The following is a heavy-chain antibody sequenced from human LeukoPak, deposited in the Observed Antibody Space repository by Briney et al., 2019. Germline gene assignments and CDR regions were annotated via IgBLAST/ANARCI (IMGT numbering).Heavy chain of an antibody. V-gene: IGHV1-69*13. CDR3: VRVPDYEILTGYYGWFDP. CDR2: SIPIFGSA. J-gene: IGHJ5*02. D-gene: IGHD3-9*01. CDR1: GGNFSSFD. Sequence: SVKVSCKASGGNFSSFDINWVRQAPGLGLEWVGGSIPIFGSANNAQKFQGRVTITADESTRTVYMELSSLRSEDTAVYYCVRVPDYEILTGYYGWFDPWGQGTLVTVSS.